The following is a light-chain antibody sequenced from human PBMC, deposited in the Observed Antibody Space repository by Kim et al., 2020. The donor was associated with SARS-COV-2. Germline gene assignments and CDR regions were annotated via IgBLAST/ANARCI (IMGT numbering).Light chain of an antibody. J-gene: IGKJ4*01. V-gene: IGKV3-11*01. CDR1: QSVGPY. Sequence: PVTLSVSPWERPTLSCRASQSVGPYLAWYQHKPGQAPRLLIYDASNRATGIPARFSGSGSGTDFTLTISSLEPEDFAVYYCQQRTFGGGTKVEIK. CDR3: QQRT. CDR2: DAS.